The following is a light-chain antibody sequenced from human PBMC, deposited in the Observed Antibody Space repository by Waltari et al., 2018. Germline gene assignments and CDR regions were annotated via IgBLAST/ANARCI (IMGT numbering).Light chain of an antibody. CDR2: GAS. J-gene: IGKJ4*01. Sequence: EIVLTQSPATLSVSPGEGATLSCRASQSVSSDLAWYQQKPGLAPRLLIYGASTRATGIPARFSGSGSGTEFTLTISSMQSEDFAVYYCQQYNNWPLTFGGGTKVEIK. CDR1: QSVSSD. V-gene: IGKV3-15*01. CDR3: QQYNNWPLT.